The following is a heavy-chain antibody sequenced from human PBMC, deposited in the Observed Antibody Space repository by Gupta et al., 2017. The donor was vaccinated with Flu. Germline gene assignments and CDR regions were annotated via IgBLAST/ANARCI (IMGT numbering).Heavy chain of an antibody. CDR1: GFTFSSYA. CDR3: AKGLRYFDWIFDESYGMDV. V-gene: IGHV3-23*01. D-gene: IGHD3-9*01. Sequence: EVQLLESGGGLVQPGGSLRLSCAASGFTFSSYAMRWVRQAPGKGLEWVSAISGSGGSTYYADSVKGRFTISRDNSKNTLYLQMNSLRAEDTAVYYCAKGLRYFDWIFDESYGMDVWGQGTTVTVSS. CDR2: ISGSGGST. J-gene: IGHJ6*02.